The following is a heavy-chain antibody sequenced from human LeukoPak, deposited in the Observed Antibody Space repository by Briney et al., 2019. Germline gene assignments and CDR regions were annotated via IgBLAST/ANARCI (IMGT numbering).Heavy chain of an antibody. D-gene: IGHD6-13*01. CDR1: GFTFDDYA. CDR2: ISWNSGSI. CDR3: AKGDGSSWVTTEYLQH. J-gene: IGHJ1*01. Sequence: PGGSLRLSCAASGFTFDDYAMHWVRQAPGKGLEWVSGISWNSGSIGYADSVKGRFTISRDNAKNSLYLQMNSLRAEDTALYYCAKGDGSSWVTTEYLQHWGQGTLVTVSS. V-gene: IGHV3-9*01.